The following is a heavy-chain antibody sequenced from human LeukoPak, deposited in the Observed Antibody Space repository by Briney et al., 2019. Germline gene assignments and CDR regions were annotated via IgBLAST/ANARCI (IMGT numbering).Heavy chain of an antibody. CDR2: IDEDGSAK. Sequence: GGSLRLSCTASGFSFSSYWMSWVRQAPGKGLEWVANIDEDGSAKTYVDSVKGRFTISRDNAKKSLYLQMNSLRAEDTAVYYCSSQPAALGVDFWGQGILVTVSS. CDR3: SSQPAALGVDF. V-gene: IGHV3-7*01. D-gene: IGHD2-2*01. CDR1: GFSFSSYW. J-gene: IGHJ4*02.